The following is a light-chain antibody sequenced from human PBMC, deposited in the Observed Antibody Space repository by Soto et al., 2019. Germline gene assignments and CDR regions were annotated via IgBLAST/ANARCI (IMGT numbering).Light chain of an antibody. CDR1: QSIRSY. CDR3: QQSYTTPYT. V-gene: IGKV1-39*01. Sequence: DIQMTQSPSSLSASVGDRVTITCRASQSIRSYLNWYHQNPGKTPQLLIYGASNLQSGAPSRFTGSGSGTHFTLTISSLQPEDFATYYCQQSYTTPYTFGQGTKLEIK. J-gene: IGKJ2*01. CDR2: GAS.